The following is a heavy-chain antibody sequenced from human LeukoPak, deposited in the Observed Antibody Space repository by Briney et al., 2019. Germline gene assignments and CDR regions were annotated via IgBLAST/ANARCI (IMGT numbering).Heavy chain of an antibody. CDR3: ARPRDPGPIDY. CDR1: GFTFSSYA. J-gene: IGHJ4*02. D-gene: IGHD1-14*01. CDR2: ISYDGSNK. Sequence: PGGSLRLSCAASGFTFSSYAMHWVRQAPGKGLEWVAVISYDGSNKYYADSVKGRFTISRDNSKNTVYLQMNSLRAEDTAVYYCARPRDPGPIDYWGQGTLVTVSS. V-gene: IGHV3-30-3*01.